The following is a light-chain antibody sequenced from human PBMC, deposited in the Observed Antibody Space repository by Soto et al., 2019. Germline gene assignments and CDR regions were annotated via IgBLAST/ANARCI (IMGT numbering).Light chain of an antibody. Sequence: IQLTQSPSSLSASVGDRVTITCRASQGISSYLAWYQQKPGKAPKLLIYAASTLQNGVTSRFSGSGSGTDFTLTISSLQPEDFATYYCQQLNSYPLTFGGGTKVEIK. J-gene: IGKJ4*01. V-gene: IGKV1-9*01. CDR3: QQLNSYPLT. CDR2: AAS. CDR1: QGISSY.